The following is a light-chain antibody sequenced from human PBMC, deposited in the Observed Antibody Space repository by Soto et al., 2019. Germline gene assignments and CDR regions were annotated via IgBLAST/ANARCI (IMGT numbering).Light chain of an antibody. J-gene: IGKJ1*01. CDR3: QQSYSVPWT. Sequence: EIVLTQSPGTLSLSPGERSTLSCSSSQSVSSSYLAWYQQKPGQAPRLLIYGASSRATGIPDRFSGSGSGTDFTLTITSLEPEDFATFYCQQSYSVPWTFGQGTKVDIK. V-gene: IGKV3-20*01. CDR1: QSVSSSY. CDR2: GAS.